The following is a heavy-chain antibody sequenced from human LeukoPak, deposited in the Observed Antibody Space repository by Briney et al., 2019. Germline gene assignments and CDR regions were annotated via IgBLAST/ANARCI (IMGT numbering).Heavy chain of an antibody. CDR2: ISARGDNT. V-gene: IGHV3-23*01. D-gene: IGHD3-10*01. Sequence: GGSLRLSCAASGLTFTIYAISWVRQAPGKGLEWVSAISARGDNTYYADSVKGRFSISRDNSQNTQYLQMNSLRAEDTAIYYWAKAYHYGAGSSFDYWGQGILVTVSS. J-gene: IGHJ4*02. CDR3: AKAYHYGAGSSFDY. CDR1: GLTFTIYA.